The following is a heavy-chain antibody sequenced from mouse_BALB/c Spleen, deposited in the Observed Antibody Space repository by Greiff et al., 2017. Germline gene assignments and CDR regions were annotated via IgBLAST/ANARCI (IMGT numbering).Heavy chain of an antibody. CDR1: GFSLTSYG. CDR2: IWAGGST. Sequence: QVQLQQSGPGLVAPSQSLSITCTVSGFSLTSYGVHWVRQPPGKGLEWLGVIWAGGSTNYNSALMSRLSISKDNSKSQVFLKMNSLQTDDTAMYYCARDGGLREGAMDYWGQGTSVTVSS. V-gene: IGHV2-9*02. D-gene: IGHD2-4*01. J-gene: IGHJ4*01. CDR3: ARDGGLREGAMDY.